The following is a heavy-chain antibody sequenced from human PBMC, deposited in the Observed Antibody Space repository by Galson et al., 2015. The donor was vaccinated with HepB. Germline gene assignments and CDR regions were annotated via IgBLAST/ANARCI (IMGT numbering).Heavy chain of an antibody. CDR3: ARFSYCGGDCYYYFDY. Sequence: SVKVSCKASGYTFTGYYMHGVRQAPGQGLEWMGWINPNSGGTNYAQKFQGRVTMTRDTSISTAYMELSRLRSDDTAVYYCARFSYCGGDCYYYFDYWGQGTLVTFSS. V-gene: IGHV1-2*02. D-gene: IGHD2-21*01. CDR2: INPNSGGT. J-gene: IGHJ4*02. CDR1: GYTFTGYY.